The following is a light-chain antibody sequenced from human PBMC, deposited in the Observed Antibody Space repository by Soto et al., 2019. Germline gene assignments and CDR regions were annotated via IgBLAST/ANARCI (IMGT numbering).Light chain of an antibody. CDR3: QQYGSSST. Sequence: EIVLTQSPGTLSLSPGERATLSCRASQSVSSSYLAWYQQKPGQAPRLLIYGASSRATGIPDRFSGSGSGTAFTLTISRLEPEDFAVYYCQQYGSSSTFGPGTKVDIK. CDR2: GAS. J-gene: IGKJ3*01. V-gene: IGKV3-20*01. CDR1: QSVSSSY.